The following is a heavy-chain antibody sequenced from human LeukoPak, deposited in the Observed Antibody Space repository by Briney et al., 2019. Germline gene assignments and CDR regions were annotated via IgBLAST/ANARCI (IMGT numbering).Heavy chain of an antibody. CDR1: GFSVSSNY. D-gene: IGHD3-22*01. CDR3: ARVGNYDSSGHGPGRAMDY. Sequence: GGSLRLSCAASGFSVSSNYMSWVRQAPGKGLEWVSILYTGGSTYHADSVKGRFTISRDNSKNTLYLHMNSLRAEDTAVYYCARVGNYDSSGHGPGRAMDYWGQGTLVTVSS. J-gene: IGHJ4*02. V-gene: IGHV3-53*01. CDR2: LYTGGST.